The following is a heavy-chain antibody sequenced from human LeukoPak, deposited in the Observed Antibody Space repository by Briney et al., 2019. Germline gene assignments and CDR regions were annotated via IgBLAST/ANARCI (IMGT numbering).Heavy chain of an antibody. CDR2: SHYSGSN. D-gene: IGHD3-22*01. CDR1: GGSISSSSYY. J-gene: IGHJ4*02. V-gene: IGHV4-39*01. CDR3: ARLSRYYDRSGYFFDDY. Sequence: PSETLSLTCTVSGGSISSSSYYWGWIRQPPGKGLEWIGSSHYSGSNYYNPSLKSRVTISVDTSKNQFSLSLSSVTAADTAVYYCARLSRYYDRSGYFFDDYWGQGTLATVSS.